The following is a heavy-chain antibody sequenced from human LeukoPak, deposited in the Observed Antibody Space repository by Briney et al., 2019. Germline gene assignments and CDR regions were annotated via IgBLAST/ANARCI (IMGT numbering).Heavy chain of an antibody. CDR1: GFTFRSYA. D-gene: IGHD3-3*01. CDR2: ISYVGTNK. V-gene: IGHV3-30*04. Sequence: GRSLRLSCAASGFTFRSYAMHWVRQAPGKGLEWVAVISYVGTNKYYADSVKGRFTISRDNAKNSLYLQMNSLRAEDTAVYYCARLREIPVFGVVTKSTSYFDYWGQGTLVTVSS. CDR3: ARLREIPVFGVVTKSTSYFDY. J-gene: IGHJ4*02.